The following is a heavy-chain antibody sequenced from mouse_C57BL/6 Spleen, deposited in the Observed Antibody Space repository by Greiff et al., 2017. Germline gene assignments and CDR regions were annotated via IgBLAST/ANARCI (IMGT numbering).Heavy chain of an antibody. Sequence: VQLQQSGAELVRPGTSVKMSCKASGYTFTNYWIGWAKQRPGHGLEWIGDIYPGGGYTNYNEKFKGKATLTADKSSSTAYMQFSSLTSEDSAIYYCAREVGSNYDYFDYWGQGTTLTVSS. CDR3: AREVGSNYDYFDY. V-gene: IGHV1-63*01. CDR1: GYTFTNYW. J-gene: IGHJ2*01. D-gene: IGHD2-5*01. CDR2: IYPGGGYT.